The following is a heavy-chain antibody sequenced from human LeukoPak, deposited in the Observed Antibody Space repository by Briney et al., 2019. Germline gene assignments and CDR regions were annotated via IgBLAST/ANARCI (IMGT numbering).Heavy chain of an antibody. CDR3: ARSIAARPFVY. V-gene: IGHV1-46*01. J-gene: IGHJ4*02. D-gene: IGHD6-6*01. CDR2: TNPSGGST. CDR1: GYTFTSYY. Sequence: ASVKVSCKASGYTFTSYYMHWVRQAPGQGLEWMGITNPSGGSTSYAQKFQGRVTMTRDTSTSTVYMELSSLRSEDTAVYYCARSIAARPFVYWGQGTLVTVSS.